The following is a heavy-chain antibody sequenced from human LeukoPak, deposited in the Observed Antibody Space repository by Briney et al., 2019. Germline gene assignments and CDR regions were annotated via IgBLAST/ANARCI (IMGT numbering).Heavy chain of an antibody. D-gene: IGHD3-22*01. CDR1: GYTFTSYG. CDR2: ISAYNGNT. CDR3: AIHYYDSSGYLYYFDY. V-gene: IGHV1-18*01. Sequence: ASVKVSCKASGYTFTSYGISWVRQAPGQGLEWMGWISAYNGNTNYAQKLLGRVTMTTDTSTSTAYMELRSLRSDDTAVYYCAIHYYDSSGYLYYFDYWGQGTLVTVSS. J-gene: IGHJ4*02.